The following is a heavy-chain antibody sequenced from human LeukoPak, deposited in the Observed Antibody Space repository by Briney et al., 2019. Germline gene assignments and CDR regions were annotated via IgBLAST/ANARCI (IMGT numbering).Heavy chain of an antibody. CDR2: INYSVNT. CDR3: ARGRRHYYYYYGMDV. Sequence: SETLSLTCAVSGYSISSNNWWAWIRQPPGKGLEWIGYINYSVNTYYNPYNPSLTSRVTIPVDTSKSQFSLKLSSVTAADTAVYYCARGRRHYYYYYGMDVWGQGTTVTVSS. CDR1: GYSISSNNW. J-gene: IGHJ6*02. V-gene: IGHV4-28*03.